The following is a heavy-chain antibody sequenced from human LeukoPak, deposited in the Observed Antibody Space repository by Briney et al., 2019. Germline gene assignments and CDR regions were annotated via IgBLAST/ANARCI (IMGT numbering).Heavy chain of an antibody. CDR1: GGSISSYY. J-gene: IGHJ6*03. CDR2: IYYSGST. CDR3: ARGGPPGYYYDYYMDV. V-gene: IGHV4-59*01. Sequence: PSESLSLTCTVAGGSISSYYWSWIRQTPGKGLEWVGYIYYSGSTNFHPSLKSRVTISVDTSKNQFSLKMSSVAAADTAVYFCARGGPPGYYYDYYMDVWGKGTTVTISS.